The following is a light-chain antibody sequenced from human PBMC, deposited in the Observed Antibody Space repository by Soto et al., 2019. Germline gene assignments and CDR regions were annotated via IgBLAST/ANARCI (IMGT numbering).Light chain of an antibody. CDR3: QQSFRPHIY. CDR1: QSIGNY. J-gene: IGKJ5*01. V-gene: IGKV1-39*01. CDR2: SAS. Sequence: DIQMTQSPVSLSPSVGARVTITCRASQSIGNYLNWYQQKPGEVPKLLIYSASSLQSGVPSRFSGSESGTDFTLSISNLQPEEFATHYCQQSFRPHIYFVQGTRLENK.